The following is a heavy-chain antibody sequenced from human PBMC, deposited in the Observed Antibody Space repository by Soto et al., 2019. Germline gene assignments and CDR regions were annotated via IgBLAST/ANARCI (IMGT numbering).Heavy chain of an antibody. CDR1: GFTFNNA. J-gene: IGHJ4*02. V-gene: IGHV3-23*01. D-gene: IGHD6-13*01. CDR3: AKARGSWYGTAFDY. CDR2: ISGSGRST. Sequence: GGSLRLSCAASGFTFNNAMSWVRQAPGKGLEWVSAISGSGRSTYYAPSVKGRFTISRDNSKNTLYLQMNSLRAEDTAVYYRAKARGSWYGTAFDYWGQGTLVTVSS.